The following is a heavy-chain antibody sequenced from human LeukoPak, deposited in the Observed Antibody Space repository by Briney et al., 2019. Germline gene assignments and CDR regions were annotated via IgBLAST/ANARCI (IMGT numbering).Heavy chain of an antibody. V-gene: IGHV3-7*01. D-gene: IGHD3-22*01. CDR1: GFTFSRYW. CDR3: ARDPDYYDTSGHGGY. J-gene: IGHJ4*02. CDR2: IKKDESEK. Sequence: GGSLRLSCVGSGFTFSRYWMSWVRQAPGKGLEWVANIKKDESEKYYVDSVKGRFTISRDNAKNSLYLQMNGLRVEDTAVYYCARDPDYYDTSGHGGYWGQGTLVTVSS.